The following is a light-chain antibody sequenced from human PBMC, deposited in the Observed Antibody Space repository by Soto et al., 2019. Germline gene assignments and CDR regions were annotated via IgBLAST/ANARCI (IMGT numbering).Light chain of an antibody. V-gene: IGKV3-15*01. CDR1: QSVDTN. CDR3: QQFYMGWT. J-gene: IGKJ1*01. CDR2: GAS. Sequence: EIILTQSPATLSVSPGERVTLSCRATQSVDTNLAWYQQKPGQPPRLLIHGASTRATGIAARFSGSGSGTDFTLTISSLQSDDFGTYYCQQFYMGWTFGQGTKVDLK.